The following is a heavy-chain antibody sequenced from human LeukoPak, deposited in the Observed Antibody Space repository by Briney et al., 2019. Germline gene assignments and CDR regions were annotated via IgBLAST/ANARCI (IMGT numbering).Heavy chain of an antibody. D-gene: IGHD2-2*01. CDR3: ARRGRVVVPAASDAFDI. J-gene: IGHJ3*02. CDR2: MHYSGST. CDR1: GGSISTSTYY. V-gene: IGHV4-39*01. Sequence: PSETLSLTCTVSGGSISTSTYYWGWIRQPPGKGLEWIGSMHYSGSTNYNPSLKSRVTISGDTSKNQFSLKLSSVTAADTAVYYCARRGRVVVPAASDAFDIWGKGTMVSVSS.